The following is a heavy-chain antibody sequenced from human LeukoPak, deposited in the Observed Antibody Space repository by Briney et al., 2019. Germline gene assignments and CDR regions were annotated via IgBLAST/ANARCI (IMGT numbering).Heavy chain of an antibody. Sequence: GGSLRLSCAASGFTFSSFVMSWVRQAPGKGLEWVSAISGSDGSTYFADSVKGRFTISRDNAKNTLYLQMNSLRAEDTAVYYCARGSGGTIFGVVSYYYYMDVWGKGTTVTVSS. CDR2: ISGSDGST. J-gene: IGHJ6*03. V-gene: IGHV3-23*01. CDR1: GFTFSSFV. CDR3: ARGSGGTIFGVVSYYYYMDV. D-gene: IGHD3-3*01.